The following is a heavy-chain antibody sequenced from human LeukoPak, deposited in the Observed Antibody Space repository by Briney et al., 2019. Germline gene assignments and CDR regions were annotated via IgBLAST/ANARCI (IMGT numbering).Heavy chain of an antibody. Sequence: ASVKVSCKASGYTFTGYYMHWVRQAPGQGLEWMGWINPNSGGTNYAQKFQGRVTMTRDTSNSTAYMELSRLRSDDTAGYYCVRGATSAVYDWYFDLGGRGTLVTVSS. CDR3: VRGATSAVYDWYFDL. CDR1: GYTFTGYY. CDR2: INPNSGGT. V-gene: IGHV1-2*02. D-gene: IGHD6-13*01. J-gene: IGHJ2*01.